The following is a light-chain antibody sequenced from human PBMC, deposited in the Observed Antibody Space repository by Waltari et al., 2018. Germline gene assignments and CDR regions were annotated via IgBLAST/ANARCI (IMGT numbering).Light chain of an antibody. Sequence: QSVLTQPPPVSASPGQTVPTSLSAHTTTFGHNHVSWYQHFPGTAPKLLIYENNRRPSGIPDRFSGSKSGTSATLGITGLQTGDEADYYCGTWDASLGGIFGTGTKVTVL. CDR3: GTWDASLGGI. V-gene: IGLV1-51*02. CDR1: TTTFGHNH. J-gene: IGLJ1*01. CDR2: ENN.